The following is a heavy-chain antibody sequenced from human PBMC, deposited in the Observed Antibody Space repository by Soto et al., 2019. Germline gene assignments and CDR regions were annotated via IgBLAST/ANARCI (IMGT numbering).Heavy chain of an antibody. CDR1: GFTFSNAW. D-gene: IGHD3-10*01. V-gene: IGHV3-15*01. CDR3: TTDADYYPSASLYKWLEN. Sequence: GGSLRLSCAASGFTFSNAWMSWVRQAPGKGLEWVGRIKSKTDCGTTDYAAPVKGRFTISRDDSKNTLYLQMNSLKTEDTAVYYCTTDADYYPSASLYKWLENWGQG. CDR2: IKSKTDCGTT. J-gene: IGHJ5*02.